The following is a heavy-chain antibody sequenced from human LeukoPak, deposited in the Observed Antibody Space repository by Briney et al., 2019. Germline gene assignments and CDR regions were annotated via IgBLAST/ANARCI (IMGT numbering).Heavy chain of an antibody. CDR1: GGSISIYY. J-gene: IGHJ4*02. CDR2: TYNSGST. CDR3: AREGVYGDQHLDY. D-gene: IGHD4-17*01. Sequence: SETLSLTCTVSGGSISIYYWSWIRQPPGKGLEWIGYTYNSGSTNYNPSLKSRVTISVDTSKNQFSLKLSSVTAADTAVYYCAREGVYGDQHLDYWGQGTLVTVSS. V-gene: IGHV4-4*08.